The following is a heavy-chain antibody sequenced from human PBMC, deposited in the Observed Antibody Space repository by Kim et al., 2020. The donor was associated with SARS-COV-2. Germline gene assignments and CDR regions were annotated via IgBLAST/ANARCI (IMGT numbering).Heavy chain of an antibody. D-gene: IGHD7-27*01. Sequence: PSVKVSCKASGYTFTSYAMNWVRQAPGQGLGWMGWINTNTGNPTYAQGFTGRFVFSLDTSVSTAYLQISSLKAEDTAVYYCARDDVTGDLDYWGQGTLVTVSS. CDR2: INTNTGNP. J-gene: IGHJ4*02. V-gene: IGHV7-4-1*02. CDR3: ARDDVTGDLDY. CDR1: GYTFTSYA.